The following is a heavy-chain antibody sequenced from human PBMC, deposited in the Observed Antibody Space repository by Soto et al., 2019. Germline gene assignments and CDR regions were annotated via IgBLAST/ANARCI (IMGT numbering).Heavy chain of an antibody. V-gene: IGHV1-46*03. CDR2: INPSGGST. D-gene: IGHD5-12*01. CDR3: ARGGPVATIIIDYYYYYMDV. J-gene: IGHJ6*03. Sequence: SVKVSCKASGYTFTSYYMHSVRQAHGQWLELMGIINPSGGSTSYAQKFQGRVTMTRDTSTSTVYMELSSLRSEDTAVYYCARGGPVATIIIDYYYYYMDVWGKGTTVTVSS. CDR1: GYTFTSYY.